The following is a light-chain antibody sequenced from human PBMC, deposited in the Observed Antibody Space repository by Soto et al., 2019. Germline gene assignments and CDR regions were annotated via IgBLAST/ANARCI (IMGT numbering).Light chain of an antibody. CDR1: QSVSNN. Sequence: EIVLTQSPATLSVSPGERAALSCRASQSVSNNLAWYQQKPGQAPRLLIYGASNRATGIPDRFSGSGSGTDFTLTISSLDPEDFAVYYCQQRSNWPGTFGQGTKVDIK. V-gene: IGKV3-11*01. J-gene: IGKJ1*01. CDR3: QQRSNWPGT. CDR2: GAS.